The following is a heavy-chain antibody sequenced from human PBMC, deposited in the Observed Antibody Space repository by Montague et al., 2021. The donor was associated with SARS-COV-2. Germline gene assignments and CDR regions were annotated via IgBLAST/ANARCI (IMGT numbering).Heavy chain of an antibody. V-gene: IGHV4-59*12. CDR2: IYYTGST. Sequence: SETLSLTCTVSGGSIRNYFWSWIRQPPGKGLEWIGYIYYTGSTNXNPSRHGRVTMSISMSKNQFSLNLNSVTAADTAVYYCSRAIGAPENWFDPWGQGTLVTVSS. J-gene: IGHJ5*02. D-gene: IGHD3-10*01. CDR1: GGSIRNYF. CDR3: SRAIGAPENWFDP.